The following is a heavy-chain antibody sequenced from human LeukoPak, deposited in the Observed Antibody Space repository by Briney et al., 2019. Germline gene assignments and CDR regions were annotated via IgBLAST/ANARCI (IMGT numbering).Heavy chain of an antibody. CDR1: GGSISSSNY. J-gene: IGHJ4*02. Sequence: PSETLSLTCAVSGGSISSSNYWSWVRQPPGKGLDWIGEINHSGTTNYNPSLRSRVTISVDKSKNHFSLKLSSVTAADTAVYYCARHAVKVVTAPIDYWGQGTLVTVSS. D-gene: IGHD2-21*02. CDR2: INHSGTT. CDR3: ARHAVKVVTAPIDY. V-gene: IGHV4-4*02.